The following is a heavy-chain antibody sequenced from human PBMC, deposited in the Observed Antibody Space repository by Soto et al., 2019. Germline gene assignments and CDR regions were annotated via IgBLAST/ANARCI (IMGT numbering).Heavy chain of an antibody. Sequence: GGSLRLSCAASGFTFSSYAMSWVRQAPGKGLEWVSAISGSGGSTYYADSVKGRFTISRDNSKNTLYLQMNSLRAEDTAVYYCAKVPDSSGWYGYFDYWGQGTLVTVSS. CDR3: AKVPDSSGWYGYFDY. J-gene: IGHJ4*02. CDR1: GFTFSSYA. V-gene: IGHV3-23*01. CDR2: ISGSGGST. D-gene: IGHD6-19*01.